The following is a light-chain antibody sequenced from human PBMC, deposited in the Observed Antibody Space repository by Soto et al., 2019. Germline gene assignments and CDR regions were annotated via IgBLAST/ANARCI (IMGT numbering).Light chain of an antibody. J-gene: IGLJ2*01. CDR2: STT. Sequence: QAVVTQEPSLTVSPGGTVTLPCASSTGAVTSPYYPNWFQQKPGQAPRALIHSTTNKYSWTPARFSGSIVGGKAALTLSHVQPEDEAEGSCLLFYGGSQGVFGGGTKLTVL. CDR3: LLFYGGSQGV. V-gene: IGLV7-43*01. CDR1: TGAVTSPYY.